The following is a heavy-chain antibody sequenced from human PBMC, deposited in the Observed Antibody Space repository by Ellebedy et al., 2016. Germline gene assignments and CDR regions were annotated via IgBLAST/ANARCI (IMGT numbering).Heavy chain of an antibody. CDR1: GFSFSSYW. V-gene: IGHV3-7*01. J-gene: IGHJ6*03. Sequence: GGSLRLSXAASGFSFSSYWMTWVRQAPGKGLEWVANIKQDGGETYYVDSVLGRFTISRDNAKKSLFLQMNSLRAEDTAVYYCARRGAIGVDIWYYYMDVWGKGTTVTVAS. CDR2: IKQDGGET. CDR3: ARRGAIGVDIWYYYMDV. D-gene: IGHD2-2*01.